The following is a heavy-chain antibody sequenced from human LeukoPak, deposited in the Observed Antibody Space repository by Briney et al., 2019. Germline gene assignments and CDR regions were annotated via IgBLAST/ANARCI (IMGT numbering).Heavy chain of an antibody. CDR2: INPNSGGT. CDR1: GYTFTAYY. J-gene: IGHJ3*02. Sequence: GASVKVSCKSSGYTFTAYYLHWVRQAPGQGLEWMGWINPNSGGTKYAQKFQGRGTMTRDTSISTAYMELTRLRSDDTAVYYCARGETEETGTRPDAFDIWGQGTMVTVSS. CDR3: ARGETEETGTRPDAFDI. V-gene: IGHV1-2*02. D-gene: IGHD6-13*01.